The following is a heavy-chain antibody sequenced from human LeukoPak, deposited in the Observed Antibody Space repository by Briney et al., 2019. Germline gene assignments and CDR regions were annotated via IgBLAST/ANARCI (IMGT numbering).Heavy chain of an antibody. Sequence: SETLSLTCTVSGGSIGSSYWSWIRQPAGKGLEWIGHIYTSETTSYNPSLKSRVTMSVDTSKNQFSLRLSSVTAADMAVYYCARWSYSGSYYGGGHRGFDYWGQGTLVTVSS. CDR3: ARWSYSGSYYGGGHRGFDY. V-gene: IGHV4-4*07. CDR2: IYTSETT. J-gene: IGHJ4*02. D-gene: IGHD1-26*01. CDR1: GGSIGSSY.